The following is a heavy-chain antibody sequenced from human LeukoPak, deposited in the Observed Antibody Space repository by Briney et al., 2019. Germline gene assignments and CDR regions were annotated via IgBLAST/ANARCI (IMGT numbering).Heavy chain of an antibody. V-gene: IGHV4-30-2*01. D-gene: IGHD3-10*01. CDR1: GGSISSGGYS. Sequence: SETLSLTCAVSGGSISSGGYSWSWIRQPPGKGLEWIGYIYHSGSTYYNPSLKSRVTISVDRSKNQFSLKLSSVTAADTAVYYCARSTVTRITMVRGVKIDYWGQGTLVTVSS. CDR3: ARSTVTRITMVRGVKIDY. J-gene: IGHJ4*02. CDR2: IYHSGST.